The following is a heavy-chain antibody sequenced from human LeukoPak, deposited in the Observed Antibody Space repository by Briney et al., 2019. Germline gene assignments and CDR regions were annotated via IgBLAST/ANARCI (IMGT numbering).Heavy chain of an antibody. Sequence: GGSLRLSCAASGFTFDDYAMHWVRQAPGKGLEWVSGISWNSGSIGYADSVKGRFTISRDNAKNSLYLQMNSLRAEDTAVYYCTRPSYSSGWSFFDYWGQGTLVTVSS. D-gene: IGHD6-19*01. CDR2: ISWNSGSI. V-gene: IGHV3-9*01. J-gene: IGHJ4*02. CDR3: TRPSYSSGWSFFDY. CDR1: GFTFDDYA.